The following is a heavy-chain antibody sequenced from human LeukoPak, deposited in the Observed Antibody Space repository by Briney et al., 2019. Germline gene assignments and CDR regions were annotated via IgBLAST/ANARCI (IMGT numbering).Heavy chain of an antibody. V-gene: IGHV4-59*12. J-gene: IGHJ5*02. CDR2: IYYSGST. CDR1: GGSISSYY. D-gene: IGHD6-19*01. Sequence: SETLSLTCTVSGGSISSYYWSWIRQPPGKGLEWIGYIYYSGSTNYNPSLKSRVTISVDTSKNQFSLKLSSVTAADTAVYYCARYLKQWLRYNWFDPWGQGTLVTVSS. CDR3: ARYLKQWLRYNWFDP.